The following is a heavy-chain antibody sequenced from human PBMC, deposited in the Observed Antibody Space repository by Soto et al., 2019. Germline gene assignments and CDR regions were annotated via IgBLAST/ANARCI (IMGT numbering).Heavy chain of an antibody. Sequence: GGSLRLSCAASGFTFSPFAMSWVRQAPGKGLEWVSSILGRGDTYYAESVKGRFTISRDNSKNTLYLQMNSLRAEDTAVYYCARDYDSSGYYGGTGSYWGQGTLVTVSS. CDR1: GFTFSPFA. CDR2: ILGRGDT. D-gene: IGHD3-22*01. J-gene: IGHJ4*02. V-gene: IGHV3-23*01. CDR3: ARDYDSSGYYGGTGSY.